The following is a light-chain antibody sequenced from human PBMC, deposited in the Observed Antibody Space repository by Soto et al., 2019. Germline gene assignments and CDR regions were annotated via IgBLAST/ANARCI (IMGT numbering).Light chain of an antibody. CDR2: GVT. CDR3: SSLTTSYFYV. CDR1: GSDIGAYNY. J-gene: IGLJ1*01. Sequence: QSALTQPASVSGSPGQSITISCTGTGSDIGAYNYVSWYQQHPGKAPKLIIYGVTHRPSGVSTRFSASKSAYTASLPISGLQAEDEADYYCSSLTTSYFYVFGPGTKVTVL. V-gene: IGLV2-14*01.